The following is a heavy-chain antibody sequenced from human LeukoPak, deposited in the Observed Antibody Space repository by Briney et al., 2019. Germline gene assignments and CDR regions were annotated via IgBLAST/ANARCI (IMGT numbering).Heavy chain of an antibody. J-gene: IGHJ4*02. Sequence: PGRSLRLSCAASGFTFRSYGMHWVRQAPGKGLEWVAVISYDGSNKYYADSVKGRFTISRDNSKETLYLQMNSLRAEDTAVYYCAKARWSAALYYFDYWGQGTLVTVSS. D-gene: IGHD6-13*01. CDR1: GFTFRSYG. CDR3: AKARWSAALYYFDY. V-gene: IGHV3-30*18. CDR2: ISYDGSNK.